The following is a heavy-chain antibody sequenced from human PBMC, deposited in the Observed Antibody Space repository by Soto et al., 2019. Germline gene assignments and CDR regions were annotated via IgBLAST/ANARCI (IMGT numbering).Heavy chain of an antibody. D-gene: IGHD6-13*01. CDR1: GFTFSSYW. V-gene: IGHV3-74*01. Sequence: EVQLVESGGGLVQPGGSLRLSCAASGFTFSSYWMHWVRQAPGKGLVWVSRINSAGSSTSYADSVKGRFTISRDNAKNTLYLQMNSLRAEDTAVYYCARDLIAAAWSSLTDEDYYYYYGMDVWGQGTTVTVSS. J-gene: IGHJ6*02. CDR3: ARDLIAAAWSSLTDEDYYYYYGMDV. CDR2: INSAGSST.